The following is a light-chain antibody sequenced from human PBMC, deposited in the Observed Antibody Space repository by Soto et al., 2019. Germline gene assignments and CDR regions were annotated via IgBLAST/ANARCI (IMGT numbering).Light chain of an antibody. V-gene: IGKV1-39*01. J-gene: IGKJ1*01. CDR1: HTITDF. Sequence: DIQMPQSPSSLSASVGDRVTITCPASHTITDFLSWYQERPGKAPTQLLYGASTLQDEVPSRFSGSGSATNFTLSNSSLLRDDFAPSYCQQTYSVPWSFGQGMKV. CDR2: GAS. CDR3: QQTYSVPWS.